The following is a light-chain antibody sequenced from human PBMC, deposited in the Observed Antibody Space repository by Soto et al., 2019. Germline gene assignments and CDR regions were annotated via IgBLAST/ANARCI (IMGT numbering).Light chain of an antibody. CDR1: QGISSY. Sequence: DIQLTQSPSFLSASVGDRVTITCRASQGISSYLAWYQQKPGKAPKLLIYAASTLQSGVPSRFSGGASGTEFTLTISSLQPEDLATYYCQQLNSYRFTFGPGTKVDIK. V-gene: IGKV1-9*01. CDR2: AAS. CDR3: QQLNSYRFT. J-gene: IGKJ3*01.